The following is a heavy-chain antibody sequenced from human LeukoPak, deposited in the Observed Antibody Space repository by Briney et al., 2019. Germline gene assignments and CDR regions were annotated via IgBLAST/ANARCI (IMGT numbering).Heavy chain of an antibody. D-gene: IGHD2-21*01. J-gene: IGHJ4*02. CDR2: INPNSGGT. CDR1: GYTFTGYY. V-gene: IGHV1-2*02. CDR3: ARDPDVAVEDLDY. Sequence: ASVKVSCKASGYTFTGYYMHWVRQAPGQGLEWMGWINPNSGGTNYAQKFQGRVTMTRDTSISTAYMDLSRLTSDDTAVYYCARDPDVAVEDLDYWGQGTLVTVSS.